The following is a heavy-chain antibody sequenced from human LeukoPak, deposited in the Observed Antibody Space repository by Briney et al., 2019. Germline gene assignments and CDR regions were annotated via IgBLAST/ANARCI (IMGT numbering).Heavy chain of an antibody. CDR2: INGDGSGT. V-gene: IGHV3-74*01. CDR3: ARDPRGGTLDY. CDR1: GFTFSSYW. Sequence: GGSLRLSCAASGFTFSSYWMHWVRQAPGKGLVWVSRINGDGSGTNYADSVKGRFTISRDNAKNTLNLQMNSLRAEDTAVYYCARDPRGGTLDYWGQGALVTVSS. D-gene: IGHD3-10*01. J-gene: IGHJ4*02.